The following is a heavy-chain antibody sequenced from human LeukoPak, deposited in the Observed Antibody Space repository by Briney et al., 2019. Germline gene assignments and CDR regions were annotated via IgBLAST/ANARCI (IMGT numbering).Heavy chain of an antibody. CDR1: GGSFSGYY. CDR2: TNHSGST. V-gene: IGHV4-34*01. Sequence: SETVSLTCAVYGGSFSGYYWGWTRPPPGRGREWIVETNHSGSTNCHPSRKSLVTLSGETSKNQFSLKMSPGTADDTAVFHWARSKTWGQGTLGTVSS. J-gene: IGHJ5*02. CDR3: ARSKT.